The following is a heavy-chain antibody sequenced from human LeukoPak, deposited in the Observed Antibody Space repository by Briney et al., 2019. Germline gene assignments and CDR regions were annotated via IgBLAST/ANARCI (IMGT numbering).Heavy chain of an antibody. V-gene: IGHV3-23*01. CDR1: EFTFSTYA. CDR3: AKDPTDTSSWYIVEYFQH. Sequence: GGSLRLSCAASEFTFSTYAMSWVRQAPGKGPQWVSGISGSGGSTYYTDSVKGRFTISRDNSKNTLYLQMNSLRAEDTAVYYCAKDPTDTSSWYIVEYFQHWGQGTLVTVSS. D-gene: IGHD6-13*01. J-gene: IGHJ1*01. CDR2: ISGSGGST.